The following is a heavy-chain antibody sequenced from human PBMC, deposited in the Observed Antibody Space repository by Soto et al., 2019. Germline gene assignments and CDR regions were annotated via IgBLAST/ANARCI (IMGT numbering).Heavy chain of an antibody. D-gene: IGHD1-7*01. CDR1: GGTFSSYA. CDR3: ARDDYPMELFYYGMDV. J-gene: IGHJ6*02. Sequence: QVQLVQSGAEVKKPGSSVKVSCKASGGTFSSYAISWVRQAPGLGLEWMGGIIPIFGTANYAQNCQGRVTITADESTSTASMELSSLRSEDTAVYYCARDDYPMELFYYGMDVWGQGTTVTVSS. V-gene: IGHV1-69*01. CDR2: IIPIFGTA.